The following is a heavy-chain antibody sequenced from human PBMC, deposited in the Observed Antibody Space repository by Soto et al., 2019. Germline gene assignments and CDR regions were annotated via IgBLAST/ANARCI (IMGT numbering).Heavy chain of an antibody. CDR3: GRGDYANAFDI. V-gene: IGHV4-30-2*01. Sequence: SETLSLNCAVSVGSISSGGYSWKWIRQPPGKGLEWIGIIYHSGSTYYNASLKSRVTISVDRSKNQFSLKLSSVTAADTAVYYCGRGDYANAFDIWGQGTMVT. J-gene: IGHJ3*02. CDR1: VGSISSGGYS. D-gene: IGHD4-17*01. CDR2: IYHSGST.